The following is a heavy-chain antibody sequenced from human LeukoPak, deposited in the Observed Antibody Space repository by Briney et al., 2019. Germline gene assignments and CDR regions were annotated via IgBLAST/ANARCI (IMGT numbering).Heavy chain of an antibody. CDR2: INNDGRRT. D-gene: IGHD1-26*01. CDR1: GFTFRNYW. CDR3: AKDRRTYYDSFDI. J-gene: IGHJ3*02. V-gene: IGHV3-74*01. Sequence: GGSLRLSCAASGFTFRNYWMHWVRQAPGKGLVWLSRINNDGRRTSYADSVKGRFTVSRDSAKNTLYLQMNSLRAEDTALYYCAKDRRTYYDSFDIWGRGTMVTVSS.